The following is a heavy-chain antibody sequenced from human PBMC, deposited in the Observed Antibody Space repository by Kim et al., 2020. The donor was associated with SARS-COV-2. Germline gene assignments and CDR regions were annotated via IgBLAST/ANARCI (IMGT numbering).Heavy chain of an antibody. Sequence: GGSLRLSCTASGFTFGDYAMSWFRQAPGKGLEWVGFIRSKAYGGTTEYAASVKGRFTISRDDSKSIAYLQMNSLKTEDTAVYYCTRGGVTAIPIWFDPWGQGTLVTVSS. CDR2: IRSKAYGGTT. J-gene: IGHJ5*02. V-gene: IGHV3-49*03. CDR3: TRGGVTAIPIWFDP. CDR1: GFTFGDYA. D-gene: IGHD2-21*02.